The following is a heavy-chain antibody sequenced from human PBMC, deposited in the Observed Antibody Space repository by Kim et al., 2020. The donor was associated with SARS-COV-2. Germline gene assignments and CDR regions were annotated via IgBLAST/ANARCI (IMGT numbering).Heavy chain of an antibody. J-gene: IGHJ6*02. CDR1: GFTFSSYS. Sequence: GGSLRLSCAASGFTFSSYSMNWVRQAPGKGLEWVSSISSSSSYIYYADSVKGRFTISRDNAKNSLYLQMNSLRAEDTAVYYCARDDTVIEVRGVKIRLYYYYGMDVWGQGTTVTVSS. V-gene: IGHV3-21*01. D-gene: IGHD3-10*01. CDR2: ISSSSSYI. CDR3: ARDDTVIEVRGVKIRLYYYYGMDV.